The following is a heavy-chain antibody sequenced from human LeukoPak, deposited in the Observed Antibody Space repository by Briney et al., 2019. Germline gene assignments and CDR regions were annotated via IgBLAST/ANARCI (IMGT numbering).Heavy chain of an antibody. CDR3: AKGGIYCSSTSCPRPFDY. V-gene: IGHV3-23*01. CDR1: GFTFSSYA. D-gene: IGHD2-2*01. J-gene: IGHJ4*02. CDR2: ISGSGGST. Sequence: GSLRLSCAASGFTFSSYAMSWVRQAPGKGLEWVSAISGSGGSTYYADSVKGRFTISRDNSKNTLYLQMNSLRAEDTAVYYCAKGGIYCSSTSCPRPFDYWGQGTLVTVSS.